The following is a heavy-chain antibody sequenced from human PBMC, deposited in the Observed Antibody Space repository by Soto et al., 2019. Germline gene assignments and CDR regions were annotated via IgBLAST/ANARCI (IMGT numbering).Heavy chain of an antibody. CDR1: GGTFSSYA. V-gene: IGHV1-69*12. CDR2: IIPIFGTA. J-gene: IGHJ4*02. Sequence: QVQLVQSGAEVKKPGSSVKVSCKASGGTFSSYAIDWVRQAPGQGLEWMGGIIPIFGTADYAQKFQGRVTITADGSTRTAYLEPRRLRSEDTAVYYCVGGRTGGGWGYDVDYWGQGTLVTVSS. D-gene: IGHD3-16*01. CDR3: VGGRTGGGWGYDVDY.